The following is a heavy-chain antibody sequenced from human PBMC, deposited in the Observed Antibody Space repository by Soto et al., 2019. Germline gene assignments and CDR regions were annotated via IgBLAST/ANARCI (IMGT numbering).Heavy chain of an antibody. D-gene: IGHD4-17*01. CDR1: GFTFSSYA. CDR2: ISYDGSNK. Sequence: QVQLVESGGGVVQPGRSLRLSCAASGFTFSSYAMHWVRQAPGKGLAWVAVISYDGSNKYYADSVKGRFTISRDNSKNTLYLQMNSLRAEDTAVYYCASDYGDYVYYYYGMDVWGQGTTVTVSS. J-gene: IGHJ6*02. CDR3: ASDYGDYVYYYYGMDV. V-gene: IGHV3-30-3*01.